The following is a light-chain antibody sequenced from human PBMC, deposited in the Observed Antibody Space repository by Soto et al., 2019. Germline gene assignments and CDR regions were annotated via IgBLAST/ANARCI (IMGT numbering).Light chain of an antibody. V-gene: IGKV1-5*01. CDR3: QQYFTSPET. CDR2: DAS. Sequence: DIQITQSPSTLSASVGDRVTITCRASQSISSWLAWYQQKPGKAPKLLIYDASSLESGVPSRFSGSGSGTEFTLTISSLQPDDFAVYFCQQYFTSPETFGGGTKVDIK. CDR1: QSISSW. J-gene: IGKJ4*01.